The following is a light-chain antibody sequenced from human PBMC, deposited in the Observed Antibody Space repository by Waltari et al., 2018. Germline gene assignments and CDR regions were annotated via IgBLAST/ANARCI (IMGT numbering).Light chain of an antibody. CDR3: YSTDSTGNHVV. CDR1: SLPITY. Sequence: SYDLTQPPSVSVSPGQTARTTSPGDSLPITYSFWYQQKSGQAPVLITDDDNKRPSGIPERFSGSSSGTMATLTISGAQVEDEADYYCYSTDSTGNHVVFGGGTKLTVL. CDR2: DDN. V-gene: IGLV3-10*01. J-gene: IGLJ2*01.